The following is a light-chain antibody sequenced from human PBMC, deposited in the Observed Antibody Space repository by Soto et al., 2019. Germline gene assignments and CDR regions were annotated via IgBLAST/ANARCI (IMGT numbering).Light chain of an antibody. J-gene: IGLJ1*01. Sequence: ELTQPSSVSVAPGQTASITCGGNNIGSKSVHWYQQKPGLAPVVVIYDDSDRPSGIPERFSGSNSGNTATLTISRVEAGDEADYYCQVWDSDSDQYVFGGGTKVTVL. CDR3: QVWDSDSDQYV. V-gene: IGLV3-21*02. CDR2: DDS. CDR1: NIGSKS.